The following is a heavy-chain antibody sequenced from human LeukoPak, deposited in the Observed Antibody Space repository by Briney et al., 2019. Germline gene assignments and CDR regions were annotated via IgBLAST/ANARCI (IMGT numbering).Heavy chain of an antibody. Sequence: GASVKVSCKASGYTFTGYYMHWVRQAPGQGLEWMGWINPNSGGTNYAQKFQGRVTMTRDTSISTAYMKLSRLRSDDTAVYYCARERPYCSSTSCYSRWFDPWGQGTLVTVSS. CDR2: INPNSGGT. V-gene: IGHV1-2*02. J-gene: IGHJ5*02. D-gene: IGHD2-2*01. CDR3: ARERPYCSSTSCYSRWFDP. CDR1: GYTFTGYY.